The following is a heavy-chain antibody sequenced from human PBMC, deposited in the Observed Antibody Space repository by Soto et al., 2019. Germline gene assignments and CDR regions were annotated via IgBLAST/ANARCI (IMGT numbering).Heavy chain of an antibody. CDR3: ARTLEMATIRGWGDAFDI. CDR1: SGTFMSYA. D-gene: IGHD5-12*01. J-gene: IGHJ3*02. Sequence: SVKVSFKASSGTFMSYAISWVRQAPGQGLEWMGGIIPIFGTANYAQKFQGRVTITADESTSTAYMELSSLRSEDTAVYYCARTLEMATIRGWGDAFDIWGQGTMVTVSS. CDR2: IIPIFGTA. V-gene: IGHV1-69*13.